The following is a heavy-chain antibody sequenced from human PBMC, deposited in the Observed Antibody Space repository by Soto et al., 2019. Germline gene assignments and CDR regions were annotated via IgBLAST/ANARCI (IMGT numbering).Heavy chain of an antibody. J-gene: IGHJ6*02. Sequence: EVPLVESGGGLVQPGGSLKLSCAASGFTFSGSAMHWVRQASGKGLEWVGRIRSKANSYATAYAASVKGRFTISRDDSKNTAYLQMNSLKTEDTAVYYCTRLGITMVRGVRARGPGMDVWGQGTTVTVSS. CDR2: IRSKANSYAT. D-gene: IGHD3-10*01. CDR3: TRLGITMVRGVRARGPGMDV. V-gene: IGHV3-73*01. CDR1: GFTFSGSA.